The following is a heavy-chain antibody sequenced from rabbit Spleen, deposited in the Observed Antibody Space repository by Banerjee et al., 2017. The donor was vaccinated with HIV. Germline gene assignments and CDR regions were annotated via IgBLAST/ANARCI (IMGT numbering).Heavy chain of an antibody. CDR3: ARDLTGVIGWNFGW. CDR1: GFSFNSGYD. D-gene: IGHD1-1*01. CDR2: SYAGSSGST. J-gene: IGHJ4*01. Sequence: QSLEESGGGLVKPGASLTLTCKASGFSFNSGYDMCWVRQAPGKGLEWIACSYAGSSGSTYSAIWAKGRFTISKTSSTTVTLQVTSLTAADTATYFCARDLTGVIGWNFGWWGPGTLVTVS. V-gene: IGHV1S40*01.